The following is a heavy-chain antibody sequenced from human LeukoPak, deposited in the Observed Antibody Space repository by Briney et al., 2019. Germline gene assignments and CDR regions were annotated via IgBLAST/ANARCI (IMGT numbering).Heavy chain of an antibody. CDR3: ARGAESYYDRHFDY. D-gene: IGHD1-26*01. CDR1: VGSISTYY. V-gene: IGHV4-59*01. Sequence: PSETLSLTCTVSVGSISTYYWSWIRQPPGKGLEWIGYVYYSGNTDYNPSLKSRVTISIDTSKKRFSLKLRSVSAADTAVYYCARGAESYYDRHFDYWGQGTLVTVSS. CDR2: VYYSGNT. J-gene: IGHJ4*02.